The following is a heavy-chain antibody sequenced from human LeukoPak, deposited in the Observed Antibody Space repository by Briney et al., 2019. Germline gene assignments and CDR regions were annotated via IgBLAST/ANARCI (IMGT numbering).Heavy chain of an antibody. CDR3: ARDLVYRGFDP. V-gene: IGHV3-11*04. D-gene: IGHD1-14*01. J-gene: IGHJ5*02. CDR1: GFNFRNYY. CDR2: ISSSGGTK. Sequence: GGSLRLSCAASGFNFRNYYMSWVRQAPGKGLQWVSYISSSGGTKYDTDSVKGRFTISRDNAKNSLYLQMNSLRAEDTAVYYCARDLVYRGFDPWGQGTLVTVSS.